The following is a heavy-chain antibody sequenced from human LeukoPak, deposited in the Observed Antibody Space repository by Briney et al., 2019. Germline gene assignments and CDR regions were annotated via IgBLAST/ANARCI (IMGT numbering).Heavy chain of an antibody. CDR1: GYTFTGYF. CDR3: ARASPNWGYWYFDL. CDR2: VDPNSGDT. V-gene: IGHV1-2*02. Sequence: ASLRVSCKASGYTFTGYFIHCVRQAPGQGLEWMGWVDPNSGDTRYEQKFQGRVTMTRDTSITTAYVELSRLRSDDTAVYYCARASPNWGYWYFDLWGRGTLVAVSS. J-gene: IGHJ2*01. D-gene: IGHD7-27*01.